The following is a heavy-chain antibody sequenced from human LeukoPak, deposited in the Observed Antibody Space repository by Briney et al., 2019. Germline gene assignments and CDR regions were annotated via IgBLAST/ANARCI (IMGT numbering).Heavy chain of an antibody. D-gene: IGHD1-7*01. V-gene: IGHV3-33*08. Sequence: GGSLRLSCAASGFTFSSYGMHWVRQAPGKGLEWVAVIWYDGSNKYYADSVKGRFTISSDNSKNTLYLQMNSLMVEDTAVYYCARAGSNWNYVYWGQGTLVTVSS. CDR2: IWYDGSNK. J-gene: IGHJ4*02. CDR3: ARAGSNWNYVY. CDR1: GFTFSSYG.